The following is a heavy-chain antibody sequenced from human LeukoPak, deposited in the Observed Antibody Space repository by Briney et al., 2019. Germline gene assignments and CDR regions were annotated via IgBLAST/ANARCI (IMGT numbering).Heavy chain of an antibody. J-gene: IGHJ3*02. CDR1: GFTFDDYA. D-gene: IGHD3-9*01. CDR2: ISWNSGSI. CDR3: AKVLADWSPSGAFDI. V-gene: IGHV3-9*01. Sequence: GRSLRLSCAASGFTFDDYAMHWVRQAPGKGLEGVSGISWNSGSIGYADSVKGRFTISRDNAKNSLYLQMNSLRAEDTALYYCAKVLADWSPSGAFDIWGQGTMVTVSS.